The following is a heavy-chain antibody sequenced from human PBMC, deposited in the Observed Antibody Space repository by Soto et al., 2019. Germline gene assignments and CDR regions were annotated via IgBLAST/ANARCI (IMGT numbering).Heavy chain of an antibody. CDR3: VKDRDSNSWPSRDV. Sequence: VASVKVSFKTSGYTFTRNGISWVRQAPGQGLEWMGWISPKSGSIKYAQKFQGGVIMTTDTSTSTAYMELRSLRSDGTAVYYCVKDRDSNSWPSRDVWGPGTTVTVS. J-gene: IGHJ6*02. D-gene: IGHD3-22*01. CDR1: GYTFTRNG. V-gene: IGHV1-18*01. CDR2: ISPKSGSI.